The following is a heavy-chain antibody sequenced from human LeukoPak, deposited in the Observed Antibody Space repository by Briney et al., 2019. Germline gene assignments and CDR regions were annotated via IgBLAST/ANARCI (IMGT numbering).Heavy chain of an antibody. V-gene: IGHV3-7*04. J-gene: IGHJ3*02. CDR2: INQDGSEE. D-gene: IGHD6-13*01. CDR1: GFTFSTYW. CDR3: ARGVKSAVWQAFDI. Sequence: GGSLRLSCAASGFTFSTYWMHWVRQAPGKGLEWVANINQDGSEEYYVDSVKGRFTISRDNAKNSLYLQMNSLRAEDTAVYFCARGVKSAVWQAFDIWGQGTMVTVSS.